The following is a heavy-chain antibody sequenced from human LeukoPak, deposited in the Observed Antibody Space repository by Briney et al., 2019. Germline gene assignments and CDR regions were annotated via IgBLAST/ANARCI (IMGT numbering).Heavy chain of an antibody. CDR2: IYYSGST. V-gene: IGHV4-59*08. D-gene: IGHD1-26*01. J-gene: IGHJ4*02. Sequence: SETLSLTCTVSGGSISSYYWSWIRQPPGKGLEWIGYIYYSGSTNYNPSLKSRVTISVDTSKNQFSLKLSSVTAADTAVYYCARIRWSGSYPPYTGYFDYWGQGTLVTVSS. CDR1: GGSISSYY. CDR3: ARIRWSGSYPPYTGYFDY.